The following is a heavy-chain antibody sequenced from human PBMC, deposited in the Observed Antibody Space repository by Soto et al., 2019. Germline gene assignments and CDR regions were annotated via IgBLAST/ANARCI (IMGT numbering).Heavy chain of an antibody. V-gene: IGHV3-23*01. CDR3: AKAVPYYYGSGSKIYYYYMDV. CDR2: ISGSGGST. Sequence: GGSLRLSCAASGFTFSSYAMSWVRQAPGKGLEWVSAISGSGGSTYYADSVKGRFTISRDNSKNTLYLQMNSLRAEDTAVYYCAKAVPYYYGSGSKIYYYYMDVWGKGTTVTVSS. CDR1: GFTFSSYA. J-gene: IGHJ6*03. D-gene: IGHD3-10*01.